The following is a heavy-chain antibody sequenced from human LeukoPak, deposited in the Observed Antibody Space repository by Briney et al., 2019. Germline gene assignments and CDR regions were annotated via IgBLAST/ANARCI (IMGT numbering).Heavy chain of an antibody. CDR2: ISYDGSNK. CDR1: GFTFSSYA. D-gene: IGHD4-17*01. CDR3: ARDGPDYGDFDY. V-gene: IGHV3-30*04. J-gene: IGHJ4*02. Sequence: GSSLRLSCAASGFTFSSYAMHWVRQAPGKGLEWVAVISYDGSNKYYADSVKGRFTISRDNSKNTLYLQMNSLRPEDTAVYYCARDGPDYGDFDYWGQGTLVTVSS.